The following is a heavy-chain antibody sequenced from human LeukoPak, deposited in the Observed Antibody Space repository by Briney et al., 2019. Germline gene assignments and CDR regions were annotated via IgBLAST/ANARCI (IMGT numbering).Heavy chain of an antibody. D-gene: IGHD2-15*01. J-gene: IGHJ3*02. Sequence: TSETLSLTCAVSGGSISGSNWWSWVRQPPGKGLEWIGEIYHSGSTNYNPSLKSRVTISVDKSKNQFSLKLSSVTAADTAVYYCARIVVVAATAFDIWGQGTMVTVSS. CDR1: GGSISGSNW. V-gene: IGHV4-4*02. CDR2: IYHSGST. CDR3: ARIVVVAATAFDI.